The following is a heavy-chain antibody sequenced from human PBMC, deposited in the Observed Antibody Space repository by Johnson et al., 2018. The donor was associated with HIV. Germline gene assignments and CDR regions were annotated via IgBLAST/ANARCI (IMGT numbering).Heavy chain of an antibody. CDR2: IKQDGNEK. CDR3: ARDRAPFYSSSSTPFDVFDI. Sequence: VQLVESGGGLVQPGGSLRLSCAASGFTFDDYGMTWVRQAPGKGLEWVASIKQDGNEKYYADSVKGRFTISRDNSKNTLYLHMNSLRAEDSAVYYCARDRAPFYSSSSTPFDVFDIWGQGTMVTVSS. CDR1: GFTFDDYG. V-gene: IGHV3-7*01. D-gene: IGHD6-6*01. J-gene: IGHJ3*02.